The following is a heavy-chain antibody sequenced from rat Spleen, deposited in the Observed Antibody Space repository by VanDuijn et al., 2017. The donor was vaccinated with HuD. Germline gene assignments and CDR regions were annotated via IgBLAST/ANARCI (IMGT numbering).Heavy chain of an antibody. CDR3: ARADYGYNFGFAY. CDR2: IAPGSGGT. V-gene: IGHV1-57*01. D-gene: IGHD1-9*01. CDR1: GYIFTSSA. J-gene: IGHJ3*01. Sequence: QVQLQQSGAELAKPGSSVKISCKASGYIFTSSAMHWIKQTTGQALEWTGYIAPGSGGTKYNEKFKGKATLTVDKASSTAYMQLSSLTPVDTAVYYCARADYGYNFGFAYWGQGTLVTVSS.